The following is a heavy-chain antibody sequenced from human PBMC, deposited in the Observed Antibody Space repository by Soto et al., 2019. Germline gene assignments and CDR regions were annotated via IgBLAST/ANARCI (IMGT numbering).Heavy chain of an antibody. CDR3: ARRYSGGRAFDI. CDR1: EFTFSDYY. J-gene: IGHJ3*02. V-gene: IGHV3-11*01. CDR2: ISSSGNTI. D-gene: IGHD5-12*01. Sequence: QVQLVESGGGLVRPGASLRLSCAASEFTFSDYYMSWIRQAPGKGLEWVSYISSSGNTIYYADSVKGRFTISRDNAKNSLYLQMNSLRAEDTAVYYCARRYSGGRAFDICGQGTMLTVCS.